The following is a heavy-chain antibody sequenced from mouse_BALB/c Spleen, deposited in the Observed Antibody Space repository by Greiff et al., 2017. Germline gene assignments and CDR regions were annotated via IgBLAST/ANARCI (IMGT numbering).Heavy chain of an antibody. D-gene: IGHD4-1*01. V-gene: IGHV14-3*02. CDR3: ARGLTGRGYFDV. J-gene: IGHJ1*01. Sequence: EVKLVESGAELVKPGASVKLSCTASGFNIKDTYMHWVKQRPEQGLEWIGRIDPANGNTKYDPKFQGKATITADTSSNTAYLQLSSLTSEDTAVYYCARGLTGRGYFDVWGAGTTVTVSS. CDR1: GFNIKDTY. CDR2: IDPANGNT.